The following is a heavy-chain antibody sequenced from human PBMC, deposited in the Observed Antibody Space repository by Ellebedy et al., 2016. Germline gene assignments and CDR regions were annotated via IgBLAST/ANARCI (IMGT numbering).Heavy chain of an antibody. CDR1: GFTFSSYS. D-gene: IGHD2-21*02. V-gene: IGHV3-21*01. CDR2: ISSSSSYI. J-gene: IGHJ3*02. CDR3: ARGAVVTAILDAFDI. Sequence: GESLKISXAASGFTFSSYSMNWVRQAPGKGLEWVSSISSSSSYIYYADSAKGRFTISRDNAKNSLYLQMNSLRAEDTAVYYCARGAVVTAILDAFDIWGQGTMVTVSS.